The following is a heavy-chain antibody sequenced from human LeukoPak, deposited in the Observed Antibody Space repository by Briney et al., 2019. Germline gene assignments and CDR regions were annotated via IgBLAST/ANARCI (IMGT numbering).Heavy chain of an antibody. CDR3: ARNVATGDYYDSSGYFDY. CDR2: IYYSGST. CDR1: GGSISSSSYY. J-gene: IGHJ4*02. V-gene: IGHV4-39*01. D-gene: IGHD3-22*01. Sequence: SETLSLTCTVSGGSISSSSYYWGWIRQPPGKGLEWIGSIYYSGSTHYNPSLKSRVTISVNTSKNQFSLKLSSVTAADTAVYYCARNVATGDYYDSSGYFDYWGQGTLVTVSP.